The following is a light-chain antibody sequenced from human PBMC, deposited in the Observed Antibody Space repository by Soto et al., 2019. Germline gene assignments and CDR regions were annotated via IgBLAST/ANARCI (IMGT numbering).Light chain of an antibody. Sequence: EIVLTQSPATLSLSPGERATLSCRASQSVSRSLAWYQHKPGQAPRLLIYDTSNRATGIPARFSGSGSGTDVTLTISSLEPEDFAVYYCQQRSNLITFGQGTRLEIK. CDR1: QSVSRS. J-gene: IGKJ5*01. CDR3: QQRSNLIT. CDR2: DTS. V-gene: IGKV3-11*01.